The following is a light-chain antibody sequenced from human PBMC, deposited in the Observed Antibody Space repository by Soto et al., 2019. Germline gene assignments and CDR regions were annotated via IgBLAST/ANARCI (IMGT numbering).Light chain of an antibody. V-gene: IGLV2-11*01. Sequence: QSVLTQPRSVSGSPGQSVTISCTGTSGDVGGYNYVSWYRQHPGKAPELMIYDVTKRPSGVPDRFSGSKSGNTASLTISGLQAEDEADYYCCSYAGTYVYVFGIATNVTVL. J-gene: IGLJ1*01. CDR3: CSYAGTYVYV. CDR2: DVT. CDR1: SGDVGGYNY.